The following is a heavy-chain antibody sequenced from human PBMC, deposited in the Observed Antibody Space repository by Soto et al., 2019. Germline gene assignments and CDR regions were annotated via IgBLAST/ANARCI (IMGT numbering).Heavy chain of an antibody. CDR2: ISSSSSYI. V-gene: IGHV3-21*06. CDR1: GFTFSSST. Sequence: GGSLRLSCAASGFTFSSSTMTWVRQGPGKGLEWVSSISSSSSYIYLADSLKGRFTISRDNAKNSLYLQMNNLRDEDTAVYYCARDIGEMSAVWGQGTQVTVSS. J-gene: IGHJ4*02. D-gene: IGHD3-10*01. CDR3: ARDIGEMSAV.